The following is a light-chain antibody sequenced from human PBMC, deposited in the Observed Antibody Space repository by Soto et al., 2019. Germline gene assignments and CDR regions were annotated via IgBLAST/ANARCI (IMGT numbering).Light chain of an antibody. J-gene: IGLJ1*01. CDR3: SSYAGSNEYV. CDR1: SSDVGSYNY. Sequence: QSALTQPPSASGSPGQSVTISCTVTSSDVGSYNYVSWYQQHPGKAPKLMIYEVTKRPSGVPDRFSGSKSGNTASLTVSGLQAEDEADYYCSSYAGSNEYVFGTGSKVTVL. CDR2: EVT. V-gene: IGLV2-8*01.